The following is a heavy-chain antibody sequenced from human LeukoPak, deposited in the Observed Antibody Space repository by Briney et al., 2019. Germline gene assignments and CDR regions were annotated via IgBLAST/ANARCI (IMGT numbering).Heavy chain of an antibody. CDR2: IYHSGST. J-gene: IGHJ4*02. V-gene: IGHV4-39*01. Sequence: SETLSLTCTVSGGSISSSDYYWGWIRQPPGKGLEWIGSIYHSGSTYYNPSLKSRVTISVDTSKNQFSLKLSSVTAADTAVYYCARQMGGYSYGYLGYWGQGTLVTVSS. CDR3: ARQMGGYSYGYLGY. D-gene: IGHD5-18*01. CDR1: GGSISSSDYY.